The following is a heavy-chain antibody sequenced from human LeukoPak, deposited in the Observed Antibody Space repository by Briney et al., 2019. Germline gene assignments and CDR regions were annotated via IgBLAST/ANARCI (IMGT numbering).Heavy chain of an antibody. Sequence: PSETLSLTCTVSGGSISSGSHYWSWIRQPAGKGLEWIGRIYTSGSTNYNPSLKSRVTISVDTSKNQFSLKLSSVTAADTAVYYCARERYWFDPWGQGTLVTVSS. J-gene: IGHJ5*02. CDR1: GGSISSGSHY. V-gene: IGHV4-61*02. CDR2: IYTSGST. CDR3: ARERYWFDP.